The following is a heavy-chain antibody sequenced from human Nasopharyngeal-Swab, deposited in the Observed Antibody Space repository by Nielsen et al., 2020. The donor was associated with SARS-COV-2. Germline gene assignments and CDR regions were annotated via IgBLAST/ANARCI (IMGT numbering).Heavy chain of an antibody. CDR3: ARHSVRERLIGFDY. V-gene: IGHV5-51*01. CDR2: IYPGDSDT. D-gene: IGHD3-10*02. J-gene: IGHJ4*02. Sequence: VRQMPGKGLEWMGIIYPGDSDTRYSPSFQGQVTISADKSISTAYLQWSSLKASDTAMYYCARHSVRERLIGFDYWGQGTLVTVSS.